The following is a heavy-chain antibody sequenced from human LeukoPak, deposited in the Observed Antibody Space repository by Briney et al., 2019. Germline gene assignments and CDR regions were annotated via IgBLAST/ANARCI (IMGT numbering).Heavy chain of an antibody. CDR3: ARQGYCNTTSCYKRWFDP. Sequence: PSETLSLTCSVSGGSVTSDTYYWGWIRQPPGKGLEWIGSIYYSGSTYYNPSLKSRVTISVDTSKNQFSLKLSSVTAADTSVYYCARQGYCNTTSCYKRWFDPWGQGTLVTVSS. V-gene: IGHV4-39*01. CDR1: GGSVTSDTYY. J-gene: IGHJ5*02. CDR2: IYYSGST. D-gene: IGHD2-2*02.